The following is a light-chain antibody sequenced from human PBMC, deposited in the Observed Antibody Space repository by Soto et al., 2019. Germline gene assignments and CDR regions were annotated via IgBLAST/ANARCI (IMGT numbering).Light chain of an antibody. Sequence: EIVLTQSPGTLSLSPGERATLSCRASQSVSSSYLAWYQQKPGQAPRLLIYGASSRATGIPDRFSGSGSWTDFTLNISRPEPEAFGVYSCQQYGSSPHTLGSGTPVDIK. J-gene: IGKJ3*01. CDR3: QQYGSSPHT. CDR1: QSVSSSY. CDR2: GAS. V-gene: IGKV3-20*01.